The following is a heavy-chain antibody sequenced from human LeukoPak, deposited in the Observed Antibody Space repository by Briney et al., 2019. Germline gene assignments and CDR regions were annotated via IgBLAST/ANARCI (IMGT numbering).Heavy chain of an antibody. Sequence: SVTVSCKASGGTFSSYAISWVRQAPGQGLEWMGGIIPIFGTANYAQKFQGRVTITADKSTSTAYMELSSLRSEDTAVYYCARVTYDSSGYYFLEYYFDYWGQGTLVTVSS. V-gene: IGHV1-69*06. CDR2: IIPIFGTA. J-gene: IGHJ4*02. CDR1: GGTFSSYA. CDR3: ARVTYDSSGYYFLEYYFDY. D-gene: IGHD3-22*01.